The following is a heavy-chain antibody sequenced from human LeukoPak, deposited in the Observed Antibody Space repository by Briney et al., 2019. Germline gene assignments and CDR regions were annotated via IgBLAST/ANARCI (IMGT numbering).Heavy chain of an antibody. CDR2: IYYTGT. V-gene: IGHV4-59*02. CDR3: ARDPQYYYDSSGYPIYAFDI. CDR1: GVSVSDYY. Sequence: PSETLSLTCTVSGVSVSDYYWSWVRQSPGKGLEWIGYIYYTGTSYNPSLKSRVTISVDTSKNQFSLKLSSVTAADTAVYYCARDPQYYYDSSGYPIYAFDIWGQGTMVTVSS. D-gene: IGHD3-22*01. J-gene: IGHJ3*02.